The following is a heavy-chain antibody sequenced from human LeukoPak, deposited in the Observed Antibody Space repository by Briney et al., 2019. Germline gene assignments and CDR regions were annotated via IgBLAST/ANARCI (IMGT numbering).Heavy chain of an antibody. CDR3: ARGGFGMTVAQFDY. Sequence: SQTLSLTCAISGDSVSSNSASWNWIRQSPSRGLEWLGRTYYRSKWYFDYAVSVKSRLTINPDTSKNQFSLQPDSVTPEDTAVYYCARGGFGMTVAQFDYWGQGTLVTVSS. CDR1: GDSVSSNSAS. V-gene: IGHV6-1*01. CDR2: TYYRSKWYF. J-gene: IGHJ4*02. D-gene: IGHD6-19*01.